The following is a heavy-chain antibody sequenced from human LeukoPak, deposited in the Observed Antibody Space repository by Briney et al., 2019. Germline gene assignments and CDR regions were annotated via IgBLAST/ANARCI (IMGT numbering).Heavy chain of an antibody. D-gene: IGHD6-13*01. CDR3: ASVYSSRTYWFDP. CDR2: IYYSGST. V-gene: IGHV4-59*01. CDR1: GGAISSYY. Sequence: SETLSLTFTVSGGAISSYYWSLIRQPPGKGLGWIGYIYYSGSTNYNPSLKSRVTISVDTSKHQLSLKLSSVTAADTAVYYCASVYSSRTYWFDPWGQGTLVTVSS. J-gene: IGHJ5*02.